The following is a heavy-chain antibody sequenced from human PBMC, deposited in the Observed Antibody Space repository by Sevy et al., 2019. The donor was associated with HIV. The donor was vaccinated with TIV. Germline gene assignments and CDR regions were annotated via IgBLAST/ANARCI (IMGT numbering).Heavy chain of an antibody. Sequence: GGCLRLSCAASGFTFSSYAMSWVRQAPGKGLEWVSAISGSGGSTYYADSVKGRFTISRDNSKNTLYLQMNSLRVEDTAVYYCANSPRYYYDSSGYYFQPAFDIWGQGTMVTVSS. CDR3: ANSPRYYYDSSGYYFQPAFDI. D-gene: IGHD3-22*01. CDR2: ISGSGGST. J-gene: IGHJ3*02. V-gene: IGHV3-23*01. CDR1: GFTFSSYA.